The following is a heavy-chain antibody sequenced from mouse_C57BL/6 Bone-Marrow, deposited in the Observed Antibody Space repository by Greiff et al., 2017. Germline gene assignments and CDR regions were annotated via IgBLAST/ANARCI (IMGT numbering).Heavy chain of an antibody. V-gene: IGHV1-59*01. CDR2: IDPSDSYT. CDR3: SSWDYFDY. Sequence: QVQLQQPGAELVRPGTSVKLSCKASGYTFTSYWMHWVKQRPGQGLEWIGVIDPSDSYTNYNQKFKGKATLTVDTYSSTAYMQLSSLTSEDSAVYYCSSWDYFDYWSQGTTLTVSS. J-gene: IGHJ2*01. CDR1: GYTFTSYW.